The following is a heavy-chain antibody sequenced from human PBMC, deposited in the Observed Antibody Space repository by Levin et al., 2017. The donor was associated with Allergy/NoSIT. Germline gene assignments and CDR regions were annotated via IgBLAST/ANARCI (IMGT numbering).Heavy chain of an antibody. CDR1: GGSISSGGYS. Sequence: SETLSLTCAVSGGSISSGGYSWSWIRQPPGKGLEWIGYIYHSGSTYYNPSLKSRVTISVDRSKNQFSLKLSSVTAADTAVYYCARGIHGSGSYYNRWFDPWGQGTLVTVSS. CDR2: IYHSGST. CDR3: ARGIHGSGSYYNRWFDP. V-gene: IGHV4-30-2*01. J-gene: IGHJ5*02. D-gene: IGHD3-10*01.